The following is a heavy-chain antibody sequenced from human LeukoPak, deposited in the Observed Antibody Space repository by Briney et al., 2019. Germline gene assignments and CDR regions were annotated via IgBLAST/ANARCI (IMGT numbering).Heavy chain of an antibody. V-gene: IGHV4-34*01. J-gene: IGHJ4*02. CDR2: INHSGST. CDR3: ARANRPYYYDSSGYYSYYFDY. CDR1: GGSFSGYY. Sequence: SETLSLTCAVSGGSFSGYYWSWIRQPPGKGLEWIGEINHSGSTNYNPSLKSRVTISVDTSKNQFSLKLSSVTAADTAVYYCARANRPYYYDSSGYYSYYFDYWGQGTLVTVSS. D-gene: IGHD3-22*01.